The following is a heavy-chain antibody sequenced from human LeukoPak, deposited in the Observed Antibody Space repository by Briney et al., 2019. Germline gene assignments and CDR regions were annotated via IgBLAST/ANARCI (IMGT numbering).Heavy chain of an antibody. V-gene: IGHV4-59*08. CDR2: FSYSGST. Sequence: SETLSLTCTVSGDSITSYYWSWIRQPPGKGLEWIGYFSYSGSTNYNPSLKSRVSISIDRSKNQFSLTLSSVTAADTAVYYCARSDYYGSGRGSFDVWGQGATVSVSS. CDR1: GDSITSYY. CDR3: ARSDYYGSGRGSFDV. J-gene: IGHJ6*02. D-gene: IGHD3-10*01.